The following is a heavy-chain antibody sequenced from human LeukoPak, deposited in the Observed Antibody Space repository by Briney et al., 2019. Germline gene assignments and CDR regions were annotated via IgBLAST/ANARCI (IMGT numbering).Heavy chain of an antibody. CDR2: IYYSGST. V-gene: IGHV4-34*01. CDR3: ARGGSGTYYLLFDY. CDR1: GGSLSGYY. D-gene: IGHD3-10*01. J-gene: IGHJ4*02. Sequence: KPSETLSLTCAVYGGSLSGYYWGWIRQPPGKGLEWIGSIYYSGSTYYNPSLKSRVTISVDTSKNQFSLKLSSVTAADTAVYYCARGGSGTYYLLFDYWGQGTLVTVSS.